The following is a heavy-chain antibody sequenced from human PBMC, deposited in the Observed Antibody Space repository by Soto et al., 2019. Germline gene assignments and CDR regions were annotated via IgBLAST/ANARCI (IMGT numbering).Heavy chain of an antibody. J-gene: IGHJ6*02. V-gene: IGHV5-51*01. CDR3: ARHRDCSNTSCYKFGINV. Sequence: GESLKISCKGSGYSFTSYWIGWVRQMPGKGLEWMGIIYPGDSDTRYSPSFQGQVTISADKSISTAYLHWSSLKASDTAMYYCARHRDCSNTSCYKFGINVWGQETTVTSP. CDR1: GYSFTSYW. D-gene: IGHD2-2*02. CDR2: IYPGDSDT.